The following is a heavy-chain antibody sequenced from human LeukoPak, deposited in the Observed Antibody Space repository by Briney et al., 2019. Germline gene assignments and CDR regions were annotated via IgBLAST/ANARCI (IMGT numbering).Heavy chain of an antibody. V-gene: IGHV3-30-3*01. D-gene: IGHD3-22*01. CDR3: ARALNYDSRLDY. J-gene: IGHJ4*02. Sequence: GGSLRLSCAASGFTFNTYTMHWVRQAPGKGLEWVALISYDGTNKYYADSVKGRFTISRDNSKNTLYLQVNSLRAEDTAVYYCARALNYDSRLDYWGQGTLVTVSS. CDR2: ISYDGTNK. CDR1: GFTFNTYT.